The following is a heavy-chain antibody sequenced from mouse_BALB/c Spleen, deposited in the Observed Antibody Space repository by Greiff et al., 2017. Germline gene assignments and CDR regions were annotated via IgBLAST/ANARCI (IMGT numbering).Heavy chain of an antibody. Sequence: EVKLLESGGGLVQPGGSLNLSCAASGFDFSRYWMSWARQAPGKGQEWIGEINPGSSTINYTPSLKDKFIISRDNAKNTLYLQMSSLKSEDTAMYYCARDGELLTSFAYWGQGTLVTVSA. V-gene: IGHV4-2*02. CDR3: ARDGELLTSFAY. CDR1: GFDFSRYW. D-gene: IGHD2-12*01. J-gene: IGHJ3*01. CDR2: INPGSSTI.